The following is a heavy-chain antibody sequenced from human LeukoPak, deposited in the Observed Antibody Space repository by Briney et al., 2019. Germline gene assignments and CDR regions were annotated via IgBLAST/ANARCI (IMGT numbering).Heavy chain of an antibody. CDR2: IYTDGSST. CDR3: ARRIASTWGSIDY. V-gene: IGHV3-74*01. Sequence: PGGSLRLSCAASGFTFSSYWMYWVRQAPGKGLVWVSRIYTDGSSTSYADSVKGRFTISRDNAKNTLYLQMNSLRAEDTAVYYCARRIASTWGSIDYWGQGTLATVSS. CDR1: GFTFSSYW. J-gene: IGHJ4*02. D-gene: IGHD7-27*01.